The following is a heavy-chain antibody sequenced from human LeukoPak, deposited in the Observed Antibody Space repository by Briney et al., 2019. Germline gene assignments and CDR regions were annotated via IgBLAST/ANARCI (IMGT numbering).Heavy chain of an antibody. CDR1: GDSATGYY. J-gene: IGHJ4*02. D-gene: IGHD2-15*01. CDR3: VIGVGWQPDY. V-gene: IGHV4-59*02. CDR2: IYKIGTT. Sequence: SETLSLACTVSGDSATGYYFNWVRQPPGKGLEWIGHIYKIGTTNYNPSLRSRLTISADTSKNQFSLKLRSVTAADTAVYYCVIGVGWQPDYWGQGALVTVSS.